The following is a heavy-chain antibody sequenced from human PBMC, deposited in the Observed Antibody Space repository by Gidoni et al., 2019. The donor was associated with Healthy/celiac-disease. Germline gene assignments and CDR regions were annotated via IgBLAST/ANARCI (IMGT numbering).Heavy chain of an antibody. J-gene: IGHJ4*02. V-gene: IGHV3-21*01. CDR3: ARDGGSIMITFGGVMD. Sequence: EVQLVESGGGLVKPGGSLRLSCSASGFTFSSYSMNWLRQAPGKGLAWVSSISSSRSYIYYADSVKGRFTISRDNAKNSLYLQMNSLRAEDTAVYYCARDGGSIMITFGGVMDWGQGTLVTVSS. CDR1: GFTFSSYS. D-gene: IGHD3-16*01. CDR2: ISSSRSYI.